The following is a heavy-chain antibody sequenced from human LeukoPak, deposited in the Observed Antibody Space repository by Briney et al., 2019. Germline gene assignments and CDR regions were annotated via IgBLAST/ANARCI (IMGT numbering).Heavy chain of an antibody. V-gene: IGHV4-34*01. Sequence: SETLSRTCAVYGGSLSGYYWSWIRQPPGKGLEWIGEINHSGSTNYNPSLKSRVTISVDTSKNQLSLKLSSVTAADTAVYYCARRSVYGPPYGMDVWGQGTTVTVSS. D-gene: IGHD6-19*01. CDR2: INHSGST. CDR3: ARRSVYGPPYGMDV. J-gene: IGHJ6*02. CDR1: GGSLSGYY.